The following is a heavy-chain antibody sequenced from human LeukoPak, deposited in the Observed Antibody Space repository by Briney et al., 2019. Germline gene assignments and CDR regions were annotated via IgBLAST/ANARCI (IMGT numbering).Heavy chain of an antibody. CDR2: ISGSGGST. J-gene: IGHJ4*02. Sequence: GGSLRLSCAASGFTFSSYAMSWVRQAPGKGLEWVSAISGSGGSTYYADSVKGRFTISRDNSKNTLYPQMNSLRAEDTAVYYCAKAPYDSSGYPTLGGQGTLVTVSS. CDR1: GFTFSSYA. V-gene: IGHV3-23*01. D-gene: IGHD3-22*01. CDR3: AKAPYDSSGYPTL.